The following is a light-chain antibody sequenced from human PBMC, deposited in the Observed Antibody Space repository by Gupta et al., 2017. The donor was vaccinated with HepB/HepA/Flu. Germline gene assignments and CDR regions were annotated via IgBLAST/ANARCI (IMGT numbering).Light chain of an antibody. J-gene: IGLJ2*01. V-gene: IGLV3-25*03. CDR2: KDS. CDR3: QSADSSASYVV. Sequence: SYELTQPPSVSVSPGQTARITCSGDALPKQYAYWYQQKPGQAPVMVIYKDSERPSGIPERFSGSSSGTKVMLIIRGVQAEDEADDYCQSADSSASYVVFGGGTKLTVL. CDR1: ALPKQY.